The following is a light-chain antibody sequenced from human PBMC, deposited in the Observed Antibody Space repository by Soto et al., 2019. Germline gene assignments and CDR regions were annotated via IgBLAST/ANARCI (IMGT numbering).Light chain of an antibody. CDR2: DTN. Sequence: QAVVTQEPSLTVSPGETVTLTCGSSTGAVTSGHYPYWFQQKPGQAPRTLIYDTNNKHSWTPARFSGSLLGIKAALTLSGAQPEDEAEYYCLLSYSAAFVVFGGGTKLTVL. J-gene: IGLJ2*01. V-gene: IGLV7-46*01. CDR1: TGAVTSGHY. CDR3: LLSYSAAFVV.